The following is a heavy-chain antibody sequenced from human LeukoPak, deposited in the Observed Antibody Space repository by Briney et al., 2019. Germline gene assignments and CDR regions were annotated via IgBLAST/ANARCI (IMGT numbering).Heavy chain of an antibody. V-gene: IGHV2-5*02. Sequence: SGPTLVNPTQTLTLTCTFSGFSLNTRGVGVGWIRQPPGRALEWLALIYWDDDRRYSPSLKSRLTITKDTSKNQVVLTMTNMDPVDTATYFCAHRKNYYDSSVFDDWGQGTLVTVSS. CDR3: AHRKNYYDSSVFDD. CDR2: IYWDDDR. D-gene: IGHD3-22*01. CDR1: GFSLNTRGVG. J-gene: IGHJ4*02.